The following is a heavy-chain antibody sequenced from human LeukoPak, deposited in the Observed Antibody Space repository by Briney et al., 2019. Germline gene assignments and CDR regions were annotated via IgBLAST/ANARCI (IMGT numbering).Heavy chain of an antibody. D-gene: IGHD3-22*01. CDR3: ARDRDYYDSSGYYYAY. CDR2: INPKRGGT. Sequence: ASVKVSCKASVYTFTGYYMHWVRQAPGQGLEWVGRINPKRGGTNYAQKFQGRVTMTSDTSISTAYMELSRLRSDDTAVYYCARDRDYYDSSGYYYAYWGQGTLVTVSS. J-gene: IGHJ4*02. V-gene: IGHV1-2*06. CDR1: VYTFTGYY.